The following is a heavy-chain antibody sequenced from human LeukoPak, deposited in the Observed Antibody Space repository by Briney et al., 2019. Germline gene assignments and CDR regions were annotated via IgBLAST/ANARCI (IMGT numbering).Heavy chain of an antibody. V-gene: IGHV4-39*01. CDR1: GGSISSTNYY. CDR3: ARQGTVTTYYYYYYGMDV. Sequence: PSETLSLTCTVSGGSISSTNYYWGWIRQPPGKGLECIGSIYYSGSTYYNPSLKSRVAISVDTSKNQFSLKLRSVTAADTAVYYCARQGTVTTYYYYYYGMDVWGQGTTVTVSS. CDR2: IYYSGST. J-gene: IGHJ6*02. D-gene: IGHD4-17*01.